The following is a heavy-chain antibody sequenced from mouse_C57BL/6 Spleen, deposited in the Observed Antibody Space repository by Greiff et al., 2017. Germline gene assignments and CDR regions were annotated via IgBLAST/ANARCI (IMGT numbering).Heavy chain of an antibody. CDR1: GYTFTSYW. Sequence: QVQLKQPGAELVKPGASVKLSCKASGYTFTSYWMQWVKQRPGQGLEWIGEIDPSDSYTNYNQKFKGKATLTVDTSSSTAYMQLSSLTSEDSAVYYCARRGYYYYGSSYWYFDVWGTGTTVTVSS. CDR3: ARRGYYYYGSSYWYFDV. D-gene: IGHD1-1*01. CDR2: IDPSDSYT. J-gene: IGHJ1*03. V-gene: IGHV1-50*01.